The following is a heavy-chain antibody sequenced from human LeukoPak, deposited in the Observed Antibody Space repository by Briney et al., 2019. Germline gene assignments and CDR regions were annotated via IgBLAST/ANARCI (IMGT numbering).Heavy chain of an antibody. CDR3: ARNSLPNHDILTGYLQPADY. CDR2: INPSGGST. V-gene: IGHV1-46*01. Sequence: ASVKVSCKASGYTFTSYYMHWVRQAPGQGLEWMGIINPSGGSTSYAQKFQGRVTMTRDTSTSTVYMELSSLRSEDTAVYYCARNSLPNHDILTGYLQPADYWGQGTLVTVSS. D-gene: IGHD3-9*01. J-gene: IGHJ4*02. CDR1: GYTFTSYY.